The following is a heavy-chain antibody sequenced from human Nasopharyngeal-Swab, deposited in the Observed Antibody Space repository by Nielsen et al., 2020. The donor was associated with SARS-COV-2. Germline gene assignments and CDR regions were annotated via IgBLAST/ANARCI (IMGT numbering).Heavy chain of an antibody. CDR3: AREAYYYDSSGLVRDLYYYYMDV. V-gene: IGHV4-30-4*08. CDR1: GGSISSGGYY. Sequence: SETLSLTCTVSGGSISSGGYYWSWIRQHPGKGLEWIGYIYYSGSTYYNPSLKSRVTISVDTSKNQFSLKLSSVTAADTAVYYCAREAYYYDSSGLVRDLYYYYMDVWGKGTTVTVSS. CDR2: IYYSGST. J-gene: IGHJ6*03. D-gene: IGHD3-22*01.